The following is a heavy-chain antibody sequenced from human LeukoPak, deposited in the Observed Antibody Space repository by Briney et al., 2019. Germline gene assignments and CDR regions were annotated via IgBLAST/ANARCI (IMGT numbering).Heavy chain of an antibody. J-gene: IGHJ4*02. V-gene: IGHV3-53*01. CDR1: EFSVGSNY. CDR2: IYSGGST. CDR3: ARDRGGWPDY. Sequence: GGSLRLSCAASEFSVGSNYMTWVRQAPGKGLEWVSLIYSGGSTYYADSVKGRFTISRDNAKNSLYLQLNSLRPEDTGLYYCARDRGGWPDYWGQGTLVTVSS. D-gene: IGHD6-19*01.